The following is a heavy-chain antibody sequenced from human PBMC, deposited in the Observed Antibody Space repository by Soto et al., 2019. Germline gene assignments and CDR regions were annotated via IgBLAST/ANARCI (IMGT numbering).Heavy chain of an antibody. D-gene: IGHD3-22*01. CDR3: ASYYYDSSGYYYVPGVY. CDR1: GGSISSSSYY. CDR2: IYYSGST. V-gene: IGHV4-39*01. J-gene: IGHJ4*02. Sequence: QLQLQESGPGLVKPSETLSLTCTVSGGSISSSSYYWGWIRQPPGKGLEWIGSIYYSGSTYYNPSLKERGSLTVGTSKNQFSLKLGFVTAADTAVYYCASYYYDSSGYYYVPGVYWGQGTLVTVSS.